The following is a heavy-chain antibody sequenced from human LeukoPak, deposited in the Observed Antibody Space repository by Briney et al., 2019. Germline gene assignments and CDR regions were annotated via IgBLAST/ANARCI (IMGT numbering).Heavy chain of an antibody. CDR2: IYHSGST. CDR3: ARDYRNYYFDY. Sequence: PSQTLSLTCTVSGGSISSGGYYWSWIRQHPGKGLEWIGYIYHSGSTYYNPSLKNRVTISVDTSKNQFSLKLSSVTAADTAVYYCARDYRNYYFDYWGQGTLVTVSS. CDR1: GGSISSGGYY. D-gene: IGHD4-11*01. V-gene: IGHV4-31*03. J-gene: IGHJ4*02.